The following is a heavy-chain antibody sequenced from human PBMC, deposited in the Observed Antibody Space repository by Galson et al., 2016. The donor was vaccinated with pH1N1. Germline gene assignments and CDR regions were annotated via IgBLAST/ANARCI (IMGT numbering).Heavy chain of an antibody. CDR2: INAANGNT. CDR1: GYSFINYA. CDR3: ARGGILSDFWSAYYPHGMDV. Sequence: SVKVSCKASGYSFINYAIHWVRLAPGQRLEWMGWINAANGNTRYSQNFQDRVTITRDTSASTAYMDLSSLRSEDTSVYYCARGGILSDFWSAYYPHGMDVWGQGTTVTVSS. J-gene: IGHJ6*02. V-gene: IGHV1-3*01. D-gene: IGHD3-3*01.